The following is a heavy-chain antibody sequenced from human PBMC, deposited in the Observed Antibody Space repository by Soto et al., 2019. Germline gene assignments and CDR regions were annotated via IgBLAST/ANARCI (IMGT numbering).Heavy chain of an antibody. D-gene: IGHD3-10*01. CDR3: ARDWDYYGSGSYSHY. CDR2: INSDGSST. Sequence: EVQLVESGGGLVQPGGSLRLSCAASGFTFSSYWMHWVRQAPGKGLVWVSRINSDGSSTSYADCVKGRFTISRDNAKNTLYLQMNSLRAEDTAVYYCARDWDYYGSGSYSHYWGQGTLVTVSS. V-gene: IGHV3-74*01. J-gene: IGHJ4*02. CDR1: GFTFSSYW.